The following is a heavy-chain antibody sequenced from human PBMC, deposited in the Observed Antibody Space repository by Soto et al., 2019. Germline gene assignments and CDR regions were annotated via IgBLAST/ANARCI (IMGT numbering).Heavy chain of an antibody. Sequence: PGGSLRLSCAASGFTFSSYGMHWVRQAPGKGLEWVAVIWYDGSNKYYADSVKGRFTISRDNSKNTLYLQMNSLRAEDTAVYYCTTDLLYPGAFDIWGQGTMVTVSS. V-gene: IGHV3-33*01. CDR1: GFTFSSYG. CDR3: TTDLLYPGAFDI. CDR2: IWYDGSNK. D-gene: IGHD2-8*01. J-gene: IGHJ3*02.